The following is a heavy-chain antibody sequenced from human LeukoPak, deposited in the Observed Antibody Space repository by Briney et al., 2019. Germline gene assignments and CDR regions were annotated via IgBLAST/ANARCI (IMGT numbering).Heavy chain of an antibody. CDR2: IIPIFGTA. CDR3: ARGVFGVVITYYYYYYMDV. V-gene: IGHV1-69*05. J-gene: IGHJ6*03. Sequence: SVKVSCKASGGTFSSYAISWVRQAPGQGLEWMGGIIPIFGTANYAQKFQGRVTITTDESTSTAYMELSSLRSEDTAVYYCARGVFGVVITYYYYYYMDVWGKGTTVTVSS. CDR1: GGTFSSYA. D-gene: IGHD3-3*01.